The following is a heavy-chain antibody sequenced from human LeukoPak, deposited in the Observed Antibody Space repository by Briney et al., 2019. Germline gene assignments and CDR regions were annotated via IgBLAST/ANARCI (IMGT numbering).Heavy chain of an antibody. CDR2: ITTSGSYI. Sequence: PGGSLRLSCAASVFTFSSSNMNWVRQAPGKGLEWVSSITTSGSYIYYADSVKGRFTISRDNAKNSLYLQMNSLRDEDTPVYYCARGGRLFDYWGQGTVVTVSS. CDR1: VFTFSSSN. CDR3: ARGGRLFDY. J-gene: IGHJ4*02. V-gene: IGHV3-21*01.